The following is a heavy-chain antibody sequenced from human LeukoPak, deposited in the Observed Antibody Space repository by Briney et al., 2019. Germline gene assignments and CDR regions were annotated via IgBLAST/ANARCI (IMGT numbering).Heavy chain of an antibody. Sequence: SQTLSLTCAISGDSVSTKSATWNWIRQSPSRGLEWLGRTYYTSKWYNDYAVSVKSRITINPDTSKNQFSLQLNSVTPEDTAVYYCAREGWFGEPPSHWFDPWGQGTLVTVSS. J-gene: IGHJ5*02. CDR1: GDSVSTKSAT. CDR2: TYYTSKWYN. D-gene: IGHD3-10*01. CDR3: AREGWFGEPPSHWFDP. V-gene: IGHV6-1*01.